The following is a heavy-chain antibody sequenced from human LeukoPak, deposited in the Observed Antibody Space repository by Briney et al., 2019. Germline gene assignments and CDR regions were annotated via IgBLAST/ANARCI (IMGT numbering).Heavy chain of an antibody. CDR1: GGSISSYY. Sequence: SETLSLTCTVSGGSISSYYWSWIRQPAGKGLEWIGRIYTSGSTNYNPSLKSRVTMSVDTSKNQFSLKLSSVTAADTAVYYCARGDRWELLSGAFDIWGQGTMVTVSS. D-gene: IGHD1-26*01. V-gene: IGHV4-4*07. J-gene: IGHJ3*02. CDR3: ARGDRWELLSGAFDI. CDR2: IYTSGST.